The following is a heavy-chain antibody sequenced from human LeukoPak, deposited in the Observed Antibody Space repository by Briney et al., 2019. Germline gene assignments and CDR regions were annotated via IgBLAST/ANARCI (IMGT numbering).Heavy chain of an antibody. Sequence: GGSLRLSCAASGFIFSDHYMAWVRQAPGKGLEWVARSRNKANSYSTVYAASVQGRFTISRDESKNSLYLQMNSLRAEDTAVYYCAKEERQGRLGYSSSWLEFDYWGQGTLVTVSS. J-gene: IGHJ4*02. D-gene: IGHD6-13*01. V-gene: IGHV3-72*01. CDR1: GFIFSDHY. CDR2: SRNKANSYST. CDR3: AKEERQGRLGYSSSWLEFDY.